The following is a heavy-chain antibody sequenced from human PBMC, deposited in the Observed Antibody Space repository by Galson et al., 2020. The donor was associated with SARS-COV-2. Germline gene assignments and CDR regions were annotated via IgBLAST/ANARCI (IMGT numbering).Heavy chain of an antibody. J-gene: IGHJ4*02. CDR1: GGSISSYY. CDR2: IYYSGST. D-gene: IGHD5-12*01. V-gene: IGHV4-59*01. Sequence: SQTLSLTFTVSGGSISSYYWSWFRQPPGKGLEWIGYIYYSGSTNYNPSLESRVTISVDTSKNQFSLKLSSVTAADTAVYYCARGARWLQSYYFDSWGQGTLVTVSS. CDR3: ARGARWLQSYYFDS.